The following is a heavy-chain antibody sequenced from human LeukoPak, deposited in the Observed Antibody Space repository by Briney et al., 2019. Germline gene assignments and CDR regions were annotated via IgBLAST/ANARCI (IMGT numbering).Heavy chain of an antibody. CDR1: GFIFSTYA. CDR3: ARVIRAAPGKGYFDY. Sequence: PGGSLRLSCATSGFIFSTYALSWIRQAPGKGLEWASSISGSGGSTYHADSVKGRFTISRDSSKNTLYLQMNSLRADDTAIYYCARVIRAAPGKGYFDYWGQGTLVTVSS. CDR2: ISGSGGST. V-gene: IGHV3-23*01. J-gene: IGHJ4*02. D-gene: IGHD6-13*01.